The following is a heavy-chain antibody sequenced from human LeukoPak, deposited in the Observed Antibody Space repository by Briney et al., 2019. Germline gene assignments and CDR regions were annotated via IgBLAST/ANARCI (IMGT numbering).Heavy chain of an antibody. CDR1: GFTFSRHS. J-gene: IGHJ5*02. D-gene: IGHD4-17*01. CDR3: ARGSYGDYISSWFDP. V-gene: IGHV3-48*04. Sequence: GGSLRLSCTASGFTFSRHSMNWVRQAPGKGLEWISYISGGGDATYYADSVKGRFTVSRNSEDSLYLQMDSLRAEDTAVYFCARGSYGDYISSWFDPWGQGTLVNVSS. CDR2: ISGGGDAT.